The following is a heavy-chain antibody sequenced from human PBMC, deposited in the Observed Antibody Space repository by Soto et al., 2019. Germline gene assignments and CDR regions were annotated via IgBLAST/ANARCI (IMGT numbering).Heavy chain of an antibody. V-gene: IGHV4-4*07. CDR1: GDSMSDSNYY. D-gene: IGHD3-10*01. CDR2: VYTTGSR. CDR3: ARGDPYYYGSGSYIV. Sequence: SETLSLTCSVSGDSMSDSNYYWSWIRQSAGKGLEWMGRVYTTGSRNDRTSFKSRVTMSVDTAKKQFSLKLSSVTAADTAVYYCARGDPYYYGSGSYIVWGQGTTVTVSS. J-gene: IGHJ6*02.